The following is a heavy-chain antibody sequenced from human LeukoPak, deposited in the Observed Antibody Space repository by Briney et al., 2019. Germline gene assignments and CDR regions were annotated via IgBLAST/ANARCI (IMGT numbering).Heavy chain of an antibody. CDR3: AKGQSGYN. Sequence: PGGSLRLSCEASGFTFSSYGMHWVRQAPGEGLEWVAVISYDGSNKYYADSVKGRFTISRDNSKNTLYLQMNSLRAEDTAVYYCAKGQSGYNWGQGTLVTVSS. CDR1: GFTFSSYG. J-gene: IGHJ4*02. V-gene: IGHV3-30*18. D-gene: IGHD6-13*01. CDR2: ISYDGSNK.